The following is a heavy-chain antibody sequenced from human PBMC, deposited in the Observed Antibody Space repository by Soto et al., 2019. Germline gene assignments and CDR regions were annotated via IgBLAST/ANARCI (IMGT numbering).Heavy chain of an antibody. CDR1: GFTFSSYG. CDR2: ISFDGSNS. J-gene: IGHJ4*02. D-gene: IGHD2-8*01. Sequence: QVQLVESGGGVVQPGRPLRLSCEASGFTFSSYGMHWVRQAPGKGLEWVAVISFDGSNSYYADSVKGRFTISRDNSKNTLYLQMNSLRADDTAVYYCAKDRTAYALFRGYFDYWGQGTLVTVSS. CDR3: AKDRTAYALFRGYFDY. V-gene: IGHV3-30*18.